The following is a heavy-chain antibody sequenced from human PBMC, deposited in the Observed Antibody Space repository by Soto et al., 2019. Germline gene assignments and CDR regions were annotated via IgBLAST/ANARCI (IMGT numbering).Heavy chain of an antibody. V-gene: IGHV3-30-3*02. J-gene: IGHJ5*02. CDR3: AKDRYYDTPGWFDP. D-gene: IGHD3-22*01. CDR1: GFTFNSYS. CDR2: TSFDGIDK. Sequence: QVQLVESGGGVVQPGESLRLSCVASGFTFNSYSVHWVRQAPGKGLQWLAVTSFDGIDKYYAESVKGRFTTSRDNAKNTVYLQMDNLRTEDSAVYYCAKDRYYDTPGWFDPWGQGSRVIVSS.